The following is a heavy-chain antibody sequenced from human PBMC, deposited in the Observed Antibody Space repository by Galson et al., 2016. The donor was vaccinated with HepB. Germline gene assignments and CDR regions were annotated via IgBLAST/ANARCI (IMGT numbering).Heavy chain of an antibody. D-gene: IGHD2-15*01. J-gene: IGHJ3*02. CDR3: ARIPPGGSAVGSDI. V-gene: IGHV3-7*01. Sequence: SLRLSCAASAFTFTSYWMSWVRQAPGQGLEWVACIKEDGSEKYHVDSVKGRFTISRDNAKNSLYLQMNSLRADDTALYFCARIPPGGSAVGSDIWGQATTVTVSS. CDR2: IKEDGSEK. CDR1: AFTFTSYW.